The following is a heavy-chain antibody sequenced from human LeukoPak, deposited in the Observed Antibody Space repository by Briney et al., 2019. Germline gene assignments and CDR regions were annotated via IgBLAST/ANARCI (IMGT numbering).Heavy chain of an antibody. J-gene: IGHJ4*02. D-gene: IGHD5-12*01. CDR2: IIGSSGST. Sequence: GGSLRLSCVASGFSFNNYAMNWVRQAPGKGLEWVSLIIGSSGSTFYADSVKGRFTISRDESKNTLYLQMNSLRAGDTAVYYCAKGAYDYIEIAYFDYWGQGSLVTVSS. CDR1: GFSFNNYA. V-gene: IGHV3-23*01. CDR3: AKGAYDYIEIAYFDY.